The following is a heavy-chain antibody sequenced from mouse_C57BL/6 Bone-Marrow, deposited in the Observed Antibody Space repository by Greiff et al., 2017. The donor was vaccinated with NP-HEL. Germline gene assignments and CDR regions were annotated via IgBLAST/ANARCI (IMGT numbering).Heavy chain of an antibody. J-gene: IGHJ1*03. CDR3: ARASWDSYWYFGV. D-gene: IGHD4-1*01. CDR1: GYSFTGYY. V-gene: IGHV1-42*01. CDR2: INPSTGGT. Sequence: VQLQQSGPELVKPGASVKISCKASGYSFTGYYMNWVKQSPEKSLEWIGEINPSTGGTTYNQKFKAKATLTVDKSSSTAYMQLKSLTSEDSAVYYCARASWDSYWYFGVWGTGTTVTVSS.